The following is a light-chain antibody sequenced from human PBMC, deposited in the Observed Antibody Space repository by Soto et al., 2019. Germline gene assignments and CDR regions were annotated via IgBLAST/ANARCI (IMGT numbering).Light chain of an antibody. V-gene: IGKV3-20*01. CDR1: QSVTSY. Sequence: EIVLTHSPATLSLSPGERATLSCRASQSVTSYLAWYQQKPGQAPRLLIYDVSNRASGIPARFSGSGSETDFTLTISRLEPEDFAVYYCQQYGSSPRITFGPGTKVDIK. J-gene: IGKJ3*01. CDR2: DVS. CDR3: QQYGSSPRIT.